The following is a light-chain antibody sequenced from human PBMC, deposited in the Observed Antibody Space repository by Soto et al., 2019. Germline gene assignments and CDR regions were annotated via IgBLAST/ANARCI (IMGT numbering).Light chain of an antibody. CDR2: AAS. J-gene: IGKJ2*01. CDR1: QSISIY. V-gene: IGKV1-39*01. CDR3: QQSYSISYT. Sequence: DLPMTQSPSSLSASVGDRVTITCRASQSISIYLNWYQQKPGKAPKLLIYAASSLQSGVPSRFSGSGSGTYFTLTISSLQPEDFAIYYCQQSYSISYTFGQGTKLEIK.